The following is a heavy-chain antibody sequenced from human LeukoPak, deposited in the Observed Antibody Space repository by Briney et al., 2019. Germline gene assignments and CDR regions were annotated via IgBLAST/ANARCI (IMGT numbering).Heavy chain of an antibody. V-gene: IGHV3-23*01. Sequence: GGSLRLSCAASGFTFSSNPMSWVRQAPGKGLEWVSAITASGGTTYYADSVKGRFTISRDNSKNTLYVQMNSLRVDDTAIYYCANHYGGYGAFDIWGQGTMVTVSS. D-gene: IGHD4-23*01. CDR2: ITASGGTT. CDR3: ANHYGGYGAFDI. CDR1: GFTFSSNP. J-gene: IGHJ3*02.